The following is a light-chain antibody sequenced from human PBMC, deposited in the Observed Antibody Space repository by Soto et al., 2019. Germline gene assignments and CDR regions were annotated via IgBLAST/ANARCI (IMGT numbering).Light chain of an antibody. J-gene: IGLJ2*01. CDR2: EVS. CDR1: SSDIGGYNY. Sequence: QSALTQSASVSGSPGQSITVSCTGTSSDIGGYNYVSWYQQHPDKAPKLMFFEVSNRPSGVSNRFSGSKSGNTASLTISGLLPEDEADYYCSSYTTSSTVAFGGGTQLTVL. CDR3: SSYTTSSTVA. V-gene: IGLV2-14*01.